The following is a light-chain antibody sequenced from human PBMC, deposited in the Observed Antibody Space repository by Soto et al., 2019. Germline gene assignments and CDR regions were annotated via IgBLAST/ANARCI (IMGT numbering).Light chain of an antibody. CDR2: WAS. J-gene: IGKJ2*01. V-gene: IGKV4-1*01. CDR3: QQYYSNPRT. CDR1: QGVLSYSNGLNY. Sequence: DFVMTQSPDFLAVSLGERATINCKSSQGVLSYSNGLNYLAWYQQKPGQPPKLLIYWASTREFGVPARFSGSGSGTDFTLTISNLQAEDAAVYYCQQYYSNPRTFGQGTKLEIK.